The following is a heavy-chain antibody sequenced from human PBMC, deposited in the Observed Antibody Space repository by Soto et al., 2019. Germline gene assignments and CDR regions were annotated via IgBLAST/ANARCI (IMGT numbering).Heavy chain of an antibody. Sequence: SETLSLTCTVSGGSISSSSYYWGWIRQPPGKGLEWIGSIYYSGSTYYNPSLKSRVTISVETSKNQFSRKLSSVTAADTAVYYCARELNYYYDSSGYYYYFDYWGQGTLVTVSS. D-gene: IGHD3-22*01. CDR1: GGSISSSSYY. V-gene: IGHV4-39*07. CDR2: IYYSGST. CDR3: ARELNYYYDSSGYYYYFDY. J-gene: IGHJ4*02.